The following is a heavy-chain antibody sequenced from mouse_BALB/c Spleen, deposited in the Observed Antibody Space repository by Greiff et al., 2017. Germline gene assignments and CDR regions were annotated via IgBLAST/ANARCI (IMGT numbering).Heavy chain of an antibody. CDR3: AKDYGYVGWYFDV. J-gene: IGHJ1*01. D-gene: IGHD1-2*01. CDR1: GYSITSDYA. CDR2: ISYSGST. Sequence: EVQRVESGPGLVKPSQSLSLTCTVTGYSITSDYAWNWIRQFPGNKLEWMGYISYSGSTSYNPSLKSRISITRDTSKNQFFLQLNSVTTEDTATYYCAKDYGYVGWYFDVWGAGTTVTVSS. V-gene: IGHV3-2*02.